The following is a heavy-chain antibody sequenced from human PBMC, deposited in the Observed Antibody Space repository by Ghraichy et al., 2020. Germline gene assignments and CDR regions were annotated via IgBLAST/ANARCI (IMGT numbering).Heavy chain of an antibody. CDR3: ARVRDPSSWYGDYFDY. CDR1: GFTFSSYW. V-gene: IGHV3-7*01. J-gene: IGHJ4*02. CDR2: IKQDGSEK. Sequence: GGSLRLSCAASGFTFSSYWMSWVRQAPGKGLEWVANIKQDGSEKYYVDSVKGRFTISRDNAKNSLYLQMNSLRAEDTAVYYCARVRDPSSWYGDYFDYWGQGTLVTVSS. D-gene: IGHD6-13*01.